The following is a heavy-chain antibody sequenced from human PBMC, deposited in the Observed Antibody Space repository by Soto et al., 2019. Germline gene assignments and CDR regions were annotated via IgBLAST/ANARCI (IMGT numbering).Heavy chain of an antibody. CDR3: SRGRGGSSGWVRWYSQPYYFDY. Sequence: QVQLVQSGAEVKKPGASVKVSCKASGYTFTSYDINWVRQATGQGLEWMGWMNPNSGNTGYAQKFQGRVTMTRNTSISNGYMGPGRLRSGDPGGFFCSRGRGGSSGWVRWYSQPYYFDYWGQGTLVTVSS. CDR1: GYTFTSYD. D-gene: IGHD6-19*01. V-gene: IGHV1-8*01. CDR2: MNPNSGNT. J-gene: IGHJ4*02.